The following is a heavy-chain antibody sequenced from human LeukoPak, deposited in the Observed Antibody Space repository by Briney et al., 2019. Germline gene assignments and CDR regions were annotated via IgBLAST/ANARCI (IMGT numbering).Heavy chain of an antibody. CDR2: IYYSGST. D-gene: IGHD4-23*01. CDR3: ATRDVGPTVADY. J-gene: IGHJ4*02. Sequence: SETLSLTCTVSGGSISSSSYYWGWIRQPPGKGLEWIGSIYYSGSTYYNPSLKSRVTISVDTSKNQFSLKLSSVTAADTAVYYCATRDVGPTVADYWGQGTLVTVSS. CDR1: GGSISSSSYY. V-gene: IGHV4-39*01.